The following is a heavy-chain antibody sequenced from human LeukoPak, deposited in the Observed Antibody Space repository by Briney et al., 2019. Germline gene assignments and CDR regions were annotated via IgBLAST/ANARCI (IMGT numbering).Heavy chain of an antibody. CDR3: ARAYYYDSSGYLDY. Sequence: SETLSLTCTVSGGSISGYYWSWIRQPAGKGLEWIGRVYTSGSTNYNPSLKSRVTMSMDTSKNQFSLNLSSVTAADTAVYYCARAYYYDSSGYLDYWGQGTLVTVSS. CDR1: GGSISGYY. J-gene: IGHJ4*02. CDR2: VYTSGST. D-gene: IGHD3-22*01. V-gene: IGHV4-4*07.